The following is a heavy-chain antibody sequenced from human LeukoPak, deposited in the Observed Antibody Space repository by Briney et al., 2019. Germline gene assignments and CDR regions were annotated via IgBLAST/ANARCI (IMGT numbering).Heavy chain of an antibody. V-gene: IGHV4-39*01. CDR3: ASRADCSSTSCYTGDAFDI. J-gene: IGHJ3*02. CDR2: IYYSGST. D-gene: IGHD2-2*02. Sequence: SETLSLTCTVSGGSISSSSYYWGWIRQPPGKGLEWIGCIYYSGSTYYNPSLKSRVTISVDTSKNQFSLKLSSVTAADTAVYYCASRADCSSTSCYTGDAFDIWGQGTMVTVSS. CDR1: GGSISSSSYY.